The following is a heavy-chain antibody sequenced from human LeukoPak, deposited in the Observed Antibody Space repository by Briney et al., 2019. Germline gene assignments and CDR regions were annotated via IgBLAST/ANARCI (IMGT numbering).Heavy chain of an antibody. CDR3: ARAAGIAVAGSFDY. D-gene: IGHD6-19*01. CDR2: INHSGST. V-gene: IGHV4-34*01. CDR1: GGSFSGYY. J-gene: IGHJ4*02. Sequence: SETLSLTYAVYGGSFSGYYWSWIRQPPGKGLEWIGEINHSGSTNYNPSLKSRVTISVDTSKNQFSLKLSSVTAADTAVYYCARAAGIAVAGSFDYWGQGTLVTVSS.